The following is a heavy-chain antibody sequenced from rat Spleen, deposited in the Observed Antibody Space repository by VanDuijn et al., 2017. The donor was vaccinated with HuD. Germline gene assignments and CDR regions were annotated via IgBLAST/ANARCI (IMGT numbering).Heavy chain of an antibody. CDR3: ARHYYSGYWYFDF. CDR1: GFTFSDYY. J-gene: IGHJ1*01. Sequence: EVQLVESDGGLVQPGRSLKLSCAASGFTFSDYYMAWVRQAPTKGLEWVATISYDGSSTYYRDSVKGRFTISRDNAKSTLYLQMDSLRSEDTATYYCARHYYSGYWYFDFWGPGTMVTVSS. CDR2: ISYDGSST. D-gene: IGHD1-1*01. V-gene: IGHV5-29*01.